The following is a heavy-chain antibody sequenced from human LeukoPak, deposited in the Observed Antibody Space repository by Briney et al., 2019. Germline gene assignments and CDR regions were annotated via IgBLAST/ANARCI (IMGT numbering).Heavy chain of an antibody. V-gene: IGHV4-38-2*02. Sequence: SETLSLTCNLSDYSISSYYYWGWIRQPPGKGLEWIGSVEHTGSTYYNPSLKSRVTISLDTSKNQFSLKLSSVTAADTAVYYCARGYCSGGSCYAGELPDYWGQGTLVTVSS. J-gene: IGHJ4*02. D-gene: IGHD2-15*01. CDR1: DYSISSYYY. CDR2: VEHTGST. CDR3: ARGYCSGGSCYAGELPDY.